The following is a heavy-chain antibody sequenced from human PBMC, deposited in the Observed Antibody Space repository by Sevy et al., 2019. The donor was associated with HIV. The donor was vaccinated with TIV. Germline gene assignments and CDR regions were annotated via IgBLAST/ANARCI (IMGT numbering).Heavy chain of an antibody. CDR1: GFAFSSHA. V-gene: IGHV3-30-3*01. CDR3: ARDGGYSSKWYPHY. D-gene: IGHD6-13*01. J-gene: IGHJ4*01. CDR2: ISYEGTDT. Sequence: GGSLRLSCAASGFAFSSHAMHWVRQAPGKGLEWVATISYEGTDTFYAASVGGRCTISSDNSKNMLSLQINSLRPEDTAVYYCARDGGYSSKWYPHYWGHGTLVTVSS.